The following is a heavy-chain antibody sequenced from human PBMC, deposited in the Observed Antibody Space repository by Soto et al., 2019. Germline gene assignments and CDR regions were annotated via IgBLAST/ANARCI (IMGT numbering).Heavy chain of an antibody. D-gene: IGHD2-15*01. J-gene: IGHJ4*02. CDR3: AKGYCSGGSWYRYYFDY. Sequence: QVQLVQSGAEVKKPGASVKVSCRASGYTFTSYDINWVRQPTGQGLEWMGWMNPNSGNTGYAQKFQGRVNMTRNTSISTAYMELSSLRSEDTAVYYCAKGYCSGGSWYRYYFDYWGQGTLVTVSS. CDR1: GYTFTSYD. CDR2: MNPNSGNT. V-gene: IGHV1-8*01.